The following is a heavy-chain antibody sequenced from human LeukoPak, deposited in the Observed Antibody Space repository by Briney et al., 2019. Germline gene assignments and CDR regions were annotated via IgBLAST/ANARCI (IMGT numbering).Heavy chain of an antibody. CDR1: GLTLSSYW. CDR2: ISTSSSYI. CDR3: ARAAIAAARIYYYMDV. J-gene: IGHJ6*03. V-gene: IGHV3-21*01. Sequence: GGSLRLSCAASGLTLSSYWMSWVRQAPGKGLEWVSFISTSSSYIHNADSVKGRFTISRDNAENSLYLQMNSLRAEDTAVYYCARAAIAAARIYYYMDVWGKGTTVTVSS. D-gene: IGHD6-13*01.